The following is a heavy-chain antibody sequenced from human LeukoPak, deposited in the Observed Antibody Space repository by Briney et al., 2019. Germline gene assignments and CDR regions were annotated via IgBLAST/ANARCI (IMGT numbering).Heavy chain of an antibody. Sequence: PGRSLRLSCAASKFTFSHYGMHWVRQAPGKGLQWVAVIWSDGTNQYYADSAKGRFTISRDNSNKMVYLQMNSLRADDTGVYYCAKDAQRGFDYSNSLEYWGQGALVIVSS. CDR2: IWSDGTNQ. D-gene: IGHD4-11*01. CDR1: KFTFSHYG. J-gene: IGHJ4*02. CDR3: AKDAQRGFDYSNSLEY. V-gene: IGHV3-33*06.